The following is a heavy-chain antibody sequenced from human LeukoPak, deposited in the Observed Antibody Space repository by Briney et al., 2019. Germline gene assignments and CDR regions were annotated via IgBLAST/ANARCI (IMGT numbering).Heavy chain of an antibody. V-gene: IGHV5-51*01. CDR1: GYSFTSYW. Sequence: NLGESLKISCMGSGYSFTSYWLGGVRQMPGKGLEWMGIIYPGGSDTRYGPSFQCQVTLSADKSISTAYLRWSSLKASDTDMYYCAVGVIDAFDIWGRGTMVTVSS. J-gene: IGHJ3*02. CDR2: IYPGGSDT. CDR3: AVGVIDAFDI. D-gene: IGHD3-10*01.